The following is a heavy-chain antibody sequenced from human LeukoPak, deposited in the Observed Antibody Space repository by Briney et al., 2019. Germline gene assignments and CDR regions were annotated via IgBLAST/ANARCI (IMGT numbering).Heavy chain of an antibody. CDR3: ARGTRYGLIDY. CDR1: GFTFSSYS. D-gene: IGHD3-16*01. CDR2: ISSSSSYI. J-gene: IGHJ4*02. V-gene: IGHV3-21*01. Sequence: AGGSLRPSCAASGFTFSSYSMNWVRQAPGKGLEWVSSISSSSSYIYYADSVKGRFTISRDNAKNSLYLQMNSLRAEDTAVYYCARGTRYGLIDYWGQGTLVTVSS.